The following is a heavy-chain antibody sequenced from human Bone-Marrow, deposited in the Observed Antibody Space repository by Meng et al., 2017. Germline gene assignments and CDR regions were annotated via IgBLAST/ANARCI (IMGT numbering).Heavy chain of an antibody. D-gene: IGHD1-14*01. V-gene: IGHV4-31*01. CDR3: AREASPEYYFDY. Sequence: VQLQESGPGLLKPSHTLSLTCTVSGGSISSGGYYWSWISQHPGKGLEWIGYIYYSGSTYYNPSLKSLVTISVDTSKNQFSLKLSSVTAADTAVYYCAREASPEYYFDYWGQGTLVTVSS. J-gene: IGHJ4*02. CDR1: GGSISSGGYY. CDR2: IYYSGST.